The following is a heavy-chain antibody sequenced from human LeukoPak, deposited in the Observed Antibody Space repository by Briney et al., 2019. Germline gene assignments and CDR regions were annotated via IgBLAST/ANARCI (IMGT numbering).Heavy chain of an antibody. Sequence: SETLSLTCTASGGSISSSSYYWGWLRQPPGQGRKWLGSIYYSGCTYYNPSLKNRITIPVDTSKNKISLKLISVTATDTAAHYCARQNTIIHDAFDIWGQGTMVTVSS. CDR2: IYYSGCT. V-gene: IGHV4-39*01. J-gene: IGHJ3*02. D-gene: IGHD3-9*01. CDR1: GGSISSSSYY. CDR3: ARQNTIIHDAFDI.